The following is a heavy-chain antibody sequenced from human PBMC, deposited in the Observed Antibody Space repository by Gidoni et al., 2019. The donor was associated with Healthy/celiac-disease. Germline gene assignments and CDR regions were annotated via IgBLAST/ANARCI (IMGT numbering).Heavy chain of an antibody. D-gene: IGHD2-2*01. J-gene: IGHJ6*02. Sequence: QVQLQQLGAGLLKPSETLSLTCAVYGGSFSGYYWSWIRQPPGKGLEWIGEINHSGSTNYNPSLKSRVTISVDTSKNQFSLKLSSVTAADTAVYYCARDRRGYCSSTSCRNHGMDVWGQGTTVTVSS. CDR3: ARDRRGYCSSTSCRNHGMDV. V-gene: IGHV4-34*01. CDR1: GGSFSGYY. CDR2: INHSGST.